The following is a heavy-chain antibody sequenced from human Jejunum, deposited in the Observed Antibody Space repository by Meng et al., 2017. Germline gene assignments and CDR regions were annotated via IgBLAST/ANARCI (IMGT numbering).Heavy chain of an antibody. CDR1: GFTFSTYS. Sequence: GESLKISCAAPGFTFSTYSIQWVRQAPGKGLEWVAVISSEGSTKYYSDSVKGRFTISRDNSKNTVYLQMNSLRPEDTAIYYCARERGFRGYFDSWGQGALVTVSS. J-gene: IGHJ4*02. V-gene: IGHV3-30*04. CDR3: ARERGFRGYFDS. D-gene: IGHD3-10*01. CDR2: ISSEGSTK.